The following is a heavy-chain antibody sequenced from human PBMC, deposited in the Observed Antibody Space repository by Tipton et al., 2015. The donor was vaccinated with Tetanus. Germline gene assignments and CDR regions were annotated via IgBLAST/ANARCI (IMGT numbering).Heavy chain of an antibody. CDR2: IFHTGGT. V-gene: IGHV4-30-2*06. D-gene: IGHD3-10*01. Sequence: LRLSCTVSGGSINNGAYTWSWIRQSPGKGLEWIGYIFHTGGTYYNPSHKSRVTISVDGPKKQFSLNLKSVNAADTAVYYCARSHGSGGLLWFDSWGQGTLVTVSS. CDR1: GGSINNGAYT. CDR3: ARSHGSGGLLWFDS. J-gene: IGHJ5*01.